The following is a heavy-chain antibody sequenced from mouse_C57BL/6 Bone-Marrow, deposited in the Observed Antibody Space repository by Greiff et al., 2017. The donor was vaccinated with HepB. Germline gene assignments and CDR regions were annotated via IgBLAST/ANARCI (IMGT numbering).Heavy chain of an antibody. CDR2: IYPRSGNT. Sequence: QVQLKESGAELARPGASVKLSCKASGYTFTSYGISWVKQRTGQGLEWIGEIYPRSGNTYYNEKFKGKATLTADKSSSTAYMELRSLTSEDSAVYFCARWDWLPYAMDYWGQGTSVTVSS. CDR1: GYTFTSYG. V-gene: IGHV1-81*01. CDR3: ARWDWLPYAMDY. J-gene: IGHJ4*01. D-gene: IGHD2-2*01.